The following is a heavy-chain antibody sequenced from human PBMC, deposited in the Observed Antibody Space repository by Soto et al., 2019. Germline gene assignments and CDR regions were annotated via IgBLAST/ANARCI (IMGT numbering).Heavy chain of an antibody. CDR1: GGSFSGYY. D-gene: IGHD3-3*01. V-gene: IGHV4-34*01. CDR3: ARGNANDFWTYPYYYYGMDV. J-gene: IGHJ6*02. Sequence: TSETLSLTCTVYGGSFSGYYWSWIRQTPGKGLEWIGEINHSGSTNYNPSLKSRVTISVDTSKNQFSLKLSSVTAADTAVYYCARGNANDFWTYPYYYYGMDVWGQGTTVTVSS. CDR2: INHSGST.